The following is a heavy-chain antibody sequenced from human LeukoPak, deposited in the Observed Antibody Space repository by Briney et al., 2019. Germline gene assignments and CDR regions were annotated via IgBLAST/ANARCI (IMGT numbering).Heavy chain of an antibody. J-gene: IGHJ4*02. Sequence: PGGSLRLSCAASGFTVSSNYMTWVRQAPGKGLEWVSVIYSGDSTYYADSVMGRFTISRDDSKNTLYLQMDSLRAEDTAVYYCASDGIAVAGAWAGFDYWGQGTLVTVSS. CDR1: GFTVSSNY. CDR2: IYSGDST. CDR3: ASDGIAVAGAWAGFDY. V-gene: IGHV3-53*01. D-gene: IGHD6-19*01.